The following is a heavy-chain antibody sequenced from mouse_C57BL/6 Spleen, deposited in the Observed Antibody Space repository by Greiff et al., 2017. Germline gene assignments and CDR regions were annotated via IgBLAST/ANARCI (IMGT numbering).Heavy chain of an antibody. Sequence: QVQLQQPGAELVKPGASVKMSCKASGYTFTSYWITWVKQRPGQGLEWIGDIYPGSGSTNYNEKFKSKATLTADTSSSTAYMQLSSLTSEDSAVYYCARGMGLRQAWFAYWGQGTLVTVSA. CDR1: GYTFTSYW. J-gene: IGHJ3*01. CDR3: ARGMGLRQAWFAY. V-gene: IGHV1-55*01. CDR2: IYPGSGST. D-gene: IGHD2-4*01.